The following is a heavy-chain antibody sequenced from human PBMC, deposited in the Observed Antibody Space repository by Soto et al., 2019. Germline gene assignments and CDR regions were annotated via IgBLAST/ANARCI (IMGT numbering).Heavy chain of an antibody. Sequence: SETLSLTCAVYGGSFSGYYCSWIRQPPGKGLEWIGEINHSGSTNYNPSLKSRVTISVDTYKNQFSLKLSAVTAADTAVYYCARDLGAAAPYYYGMDVWGQGTTVTVSS. CDR2: INHSGST. CDR3: ARDLGAAAPYYYGMDV. CDR1: GGSFSGYY. V-gene: IGHV4-34*01. J-gene: IGHJ6*02. D-gene: IGHD6-13*01.